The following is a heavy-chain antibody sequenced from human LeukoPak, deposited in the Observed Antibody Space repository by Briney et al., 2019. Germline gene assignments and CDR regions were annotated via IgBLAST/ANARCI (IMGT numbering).Heavy chain of an antibody. CDR1: GFTFSSCA. CDR2: ITGSGGST. CDR3: AKVPWSSNWKAFDI. V-gene: IGHV3-23*01. D-gene: IGHD1-20*01. J-gene: IGHJ3*02. Sequence: GGSLRLSCAASGFTFSSCAMSWVRQAPGKGLKWVSVITGSGGSTYYADSVKGRFTISRDNSKNTLYLQMNSLRAEDTAVYYCAKVPWSSNWKAFDIWGQGTMVTVSS.